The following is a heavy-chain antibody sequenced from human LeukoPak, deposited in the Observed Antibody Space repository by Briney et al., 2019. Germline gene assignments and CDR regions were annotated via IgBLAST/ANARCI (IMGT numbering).Heavy chain of an antibody. J-gene: IGHJ3*02. CDR2: ISSSGSTI. CDR3: ARVLQVYGSANDAFDI. D-gene: IGHD3-10*01. CDR1: GFTFSDYY. Sequence: GGSLRLSCAASGFTFSDYYMSWIRQAPGKGLEWVSYISSSGSTIYYADSVKGRFTISRDNAKNSLYLHMNSLRAEDTAVYYCARVLQVYGSANDAFDIWGQGTMVTVSS. V-gene: IGHV3-11*01.